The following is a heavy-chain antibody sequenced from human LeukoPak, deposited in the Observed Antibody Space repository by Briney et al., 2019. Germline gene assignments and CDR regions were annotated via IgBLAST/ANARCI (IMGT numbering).Heavy chain of an antibody. J-gene: IGHJ4*02. D-gene: IGHD2-21*01. V-gene: IGHV3-48*03. CDR2: ISSSGSDK. CDR3: ARRTSGAFAI. Sequence: GGSLRLSCAASGFPFSEHEMNWVRQAPGKGLEWISYISSSGSDKYYPDSVRGRFTISRDNAKNSLYLQMNSLRAEDTAVYYCARRTSGAFAIWGQGTLVTVSS. CDR1: GFPFSEHE.